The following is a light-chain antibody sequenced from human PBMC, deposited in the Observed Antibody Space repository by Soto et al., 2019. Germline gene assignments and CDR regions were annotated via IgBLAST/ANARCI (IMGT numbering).Light chain of an antibody. CDR3: QQRSNWPRSIT. CDR2: GAS. CDR1: QSVSSSY. V-gene: IGKV3D-20*02. Sequence: EIVLTQSPGTPSLSPGERATLSCRASQSVSSSYLAWYQQKPGQAPRLLIYGASSRATGIPDRFSGSGSGTDFTLTISRLEPEDFAVYYCQQRSNWPRSITFGQGTRLEIK. J-gene: IGKJ5*01.